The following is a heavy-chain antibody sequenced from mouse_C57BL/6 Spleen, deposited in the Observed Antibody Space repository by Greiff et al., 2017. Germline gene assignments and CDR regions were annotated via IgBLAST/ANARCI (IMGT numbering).Heavy chain of an antibody. J-gene: IGHJ4*01. Sequence: EVKLVESEGGLVQPGSSMKLSCTASGFIFSTHYRAWFRRVQEKGLEWVANINYEGSSTYYLDSLKSRFIISRDNAKNILYLQMSSLKSEDTATYYCARENWDVYAMDYWGQGTSVTVSS. D-gene: IGHD4-1*01. CDR2: INYEGSST. CDR3: ARENWDVYAMDY. CDR1: GFIFSTHY. V-gene: IGHV5-16*01.